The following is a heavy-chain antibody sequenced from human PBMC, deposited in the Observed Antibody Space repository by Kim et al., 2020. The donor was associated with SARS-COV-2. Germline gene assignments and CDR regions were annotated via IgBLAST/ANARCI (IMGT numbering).Heavy chain of an antibody. V-gene: IGHV4-59*08. J-gene: IGHJ5*02. CDR2: IYYSGST. CDR1: GGSISSYY. D-gene: IGHD3-22*01. Sequence: SETLSLTCTVSGGSISSYYWSWIRQPPGKGLEWIGYIYYSGSTNYNPSLKSRVTMSVDTSKNQFSLKLSSVTAADTAVYYCARHTRETIPHAMIVVARSPFAPWGQGTLVTVSS. CDR3: ARHTRETIPHAMIVVARSPFAP.